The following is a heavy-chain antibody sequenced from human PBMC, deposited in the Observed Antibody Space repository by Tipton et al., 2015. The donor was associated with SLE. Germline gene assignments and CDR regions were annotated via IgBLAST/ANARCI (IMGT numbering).Heavy chain of an antibody. J-gene: IGHJ4*02. V-gene: IGHV4-4*02. CDR2: IHRRGST. CDR3: ARVRSFDY. CDR1: GDSVSSDKW. Sequence: SGDSVSSDKWWSWVRQSPGKGLEWIGEIHRRGSTNYNPSVKSRVTISLDRSKNQISLSLTTVTAADTAVYYCARVRSFDYWGQGALVTVSS.